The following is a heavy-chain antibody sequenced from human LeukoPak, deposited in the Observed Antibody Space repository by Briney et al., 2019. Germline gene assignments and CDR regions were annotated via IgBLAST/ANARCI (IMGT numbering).Heavy chain of an antibody. CDR1: GYTFTSYG. Sequence: ASVKVSCKASGYTFTSYGISWVRQAPGQGLEWMGWINTNTGNPTYAQGFTGRFVFSLDTSVSTAYLQISSLKAEDTAVYYCAREWQWLVSDYWGQGTLVTVSS. CDR3: AREWQWLVSDY. CDR2: INTNTGNP. J-gene: IGHJ4*02. V-gene: IGHV7-4-1*02. D-gene: IGHD6-19*01.